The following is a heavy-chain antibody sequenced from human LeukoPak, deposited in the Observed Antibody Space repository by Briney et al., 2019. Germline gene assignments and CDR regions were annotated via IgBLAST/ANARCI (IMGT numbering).Heavy chain of an antibody. V-gene: IGHV4-59*01. CDR2: IYYSGST. CDR3: ARGRSGSYYATDY. Sequence: SETLSLTSTVSGGSISTYYWSWIRQPPGKGLEWIGYIYYSGSTNYNPSLKSRVTISVDTSKNQFSLKLNSVTAADTAVYYCARGRSGSYYATDYWGQGTLVTVSS. D-gene: IGHD1-26*01. CDR1: GGSISTYY. J-gene: IGHJ4*02.